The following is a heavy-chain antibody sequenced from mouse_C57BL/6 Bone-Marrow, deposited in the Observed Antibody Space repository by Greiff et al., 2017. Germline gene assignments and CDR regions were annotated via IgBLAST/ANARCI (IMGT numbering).Heavy chain of an antibody. CDR1: GFSLTSYG. D-gene: IGHD1-1*01. Sequence: VMLVESGPGLVAPSQSLSITCTVSGFSLTSYGVHWVRQPPGKGLEWLVVIWSDGSTTYNSALQSRLSISKDNSKGQVFLKMNSLQTDDTAMYYCARQGSSYGYFDVWGTGTTVTVSS. CDR3: ARQGSSYGYFDV. J-gene: IGHJ1*03. V-gene: IGHV2-6-1*01. CDR2: IWSDGST.